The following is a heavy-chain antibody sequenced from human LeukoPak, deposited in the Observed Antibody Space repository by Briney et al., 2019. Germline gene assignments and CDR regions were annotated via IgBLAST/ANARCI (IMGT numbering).Heavy chain of an antibody. V-gene: IGHV4-38-2*02. CDR1: DYSISSAYY. CDR3: ARQYDSYFYYYLDL. Sequence: SETLSLTXTVSDYSISSAYYWGWIRQPPGKGLEWIGSLYHPDSTYYNPSLKSRVTMSVDTSRNQFSLKLSFVTAADTAVYYCARQYDSYFYYYLDLWGTGTTVTVSS. D-gene: IGHD3-10*01. J-gene: IGHJ6*04. CDR2: LYHPDST.